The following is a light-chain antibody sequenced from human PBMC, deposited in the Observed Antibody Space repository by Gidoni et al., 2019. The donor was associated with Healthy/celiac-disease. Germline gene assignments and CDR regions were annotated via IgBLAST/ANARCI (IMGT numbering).Light chain of an antibody. CDR1: QSVLYSSNNKNY. CDR3: QQYYSTPPT. V-gene: IGKV4-1*01. J-gene: IGKJ1*01. CDR2: WAT. Sequence: DIVMTQSPDSLAVSLGERATINCKSSQSVLYSSNNKNYLAWYQQKPGQPPKLLISWATTRESGVPERFSGSGSGTDFTLTISSLQAEDVAVYYCQQYYSTPPTFGQGTKVEIK.